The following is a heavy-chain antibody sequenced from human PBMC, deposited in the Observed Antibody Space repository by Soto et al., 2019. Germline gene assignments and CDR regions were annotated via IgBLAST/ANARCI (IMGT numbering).Heavy chain of an antibody. D-gene: IGHD3-22*01. J-gene: IGHJ5*02. CDR2: IYYSGST. CDR3: ARGFWGSSGSIT. CDR1: GGSISSGDYY. Sequence: SDTLSLTCTVSGGSISSGDYYWSWIRQPPGKGLEWIGYIYYSGSTYYNPSLKSRVTISVDTSKNQFSLKLSSVTAADTAVYYCARGFWGSSGSITWGQGTLVTVSS. V-gene: IGHV4-30-4*02.